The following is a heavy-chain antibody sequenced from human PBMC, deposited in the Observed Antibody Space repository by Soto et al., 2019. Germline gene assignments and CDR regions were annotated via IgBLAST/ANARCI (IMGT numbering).Heavy chain of an antibody. CDR1: ENNFKKNF. D-gene: IGHD3-10*01. CDR2: TIPAFGKT. V-gene: IGHV1-69*01. Sequence: QVQLMQSGAEIKKPGSSVKVSCKIFENNFKKNFLTWFRQSPGQGLEWMEGTIPAFGKTHYIEKFQGGVTITVADATRTVYMEVRDLTSEDTAIYYCARGPFRPSAMDVWGQGTTVTVSS. J-gene: IGHJ6*02. CDR3: ARGPFRPSAMDV.